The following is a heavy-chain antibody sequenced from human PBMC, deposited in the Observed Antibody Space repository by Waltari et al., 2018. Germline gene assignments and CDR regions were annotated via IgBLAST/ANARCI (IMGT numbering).Heavy chain of an antibody. Sequence: GYYWSWIRQPPGKGLEWIGEINHSGSTNYNPSLKSRVTISVDTSKNQFSLKLSSVTAADTAVYYCARGRGRITMVQGAPFYMVVWGKGTTVTVSS. V-gene: IGHV4-34*01. J-gene: IGHJ6*03. CDR2: INHSGST. CDR1: GYY. CDR3: ARGRGRITMVQGAPFYMVV. D-gene: IGHD3-10*01.